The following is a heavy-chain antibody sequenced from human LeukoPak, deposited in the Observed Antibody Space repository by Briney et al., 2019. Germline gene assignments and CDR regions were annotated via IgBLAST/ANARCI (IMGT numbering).Heavy chain of an antibody. V-gene: IGHV3-23*01. CDR1: GFTFSSYA. J-gene: IGHJ3*02. D-gene: IGHD1-26*01. Sequence: GGSLRLSCAASGFTFSSYAMSWGRQAPGKGPEWVSVISGRGGSTYYAGSAKGRFTISRDNSKNTLYLQMNSLRAEDTAVYYCAKDRIVGTIGRAFDIWGQGTMVTVSP. CDR2: ISGRGGST. CDR3: AKDRIVGTIGRAFDI.